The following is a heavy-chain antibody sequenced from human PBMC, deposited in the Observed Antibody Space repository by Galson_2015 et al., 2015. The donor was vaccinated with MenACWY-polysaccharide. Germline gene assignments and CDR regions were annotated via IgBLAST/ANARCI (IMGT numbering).Heavy chain of an antibody. CDR3: ARDLPTQIGSGSLSPYAFDI. CDR2: INTNTGNP. J-gene: IGHJ3*02. CDR1: GYTFTSYT. Sequence: SVKVSCKASGYTFTSYTMNWVRQAPGQGLEWMGWINTNTGNPTYAQGSTGRFVFSLDTSVSMAYLQTSSLKAEDTAVYYCARDLPTQIGSGSLSPYAFDIWGQGSMVTVSS. D-gene: IGHD1-26*01. V-gene: IGHV7-4-1*04.